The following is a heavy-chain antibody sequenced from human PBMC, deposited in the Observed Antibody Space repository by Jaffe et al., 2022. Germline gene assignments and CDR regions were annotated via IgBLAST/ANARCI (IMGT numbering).Heavy chain of an antibody. J-gene: IGHJ4*02. CDR2: ISSSSSYI. CDR1: GFTFSSYS. V-gene: IGHV3-21*01. CDR3: ARDSSDGDYFNYFDY. Sequence: EVQLVESGGGLVKPGGSLRLSCAASGFTFSSYSMNWVRQAPGKGLEWVSSISSSSSYIYYADSVKGRFTISRDNAKNSLYLQMNSLRAEDTAVYYCARDSSDGDYFNYFDYWGQGTLVTVSS. D-gene: IGHD4-17*01.